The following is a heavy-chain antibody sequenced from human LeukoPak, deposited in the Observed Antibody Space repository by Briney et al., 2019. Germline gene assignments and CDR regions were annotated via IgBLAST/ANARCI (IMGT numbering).Heavy chain of an antibody. CDR2: IYYSGST. V-gene: IGHV4-59*01. CDR3: ARTFSGSYYHYGMDV. D-gene: IGHD1-26*01. J-gene: IGHJ6*02. CDR1: GDSISSYY. Sequence: SETLSLTCTVSGDSISSYYWSWIRQPPGKGLEWIGYIYYSGSTNYNPSLKSRVTISVDTSKNHFSLKLSSVTAADTAVYYCARTFSGSYYHYGMDVWGQGTTVTVSS.